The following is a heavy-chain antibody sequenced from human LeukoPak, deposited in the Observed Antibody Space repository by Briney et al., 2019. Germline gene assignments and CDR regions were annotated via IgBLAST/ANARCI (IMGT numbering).Heavy chain of an antibody. Sequence: SGTLSLTCGVYGGSFSDYYLTWIRQPPEKGLEWIGEIKPSGSINYNPSLKSRVTISVDTSKNQFSLNLNSVTAADTAVYYCARGDVAARLGYWGQGTLVTVSS. CDR3: ARGDVAARLGY. CDR2: IKPSGSI. D-gene: IGHD6-6*01. CDR1: GGSFSDYY. V-gene: IGHV4-34*01. J-gene: IGHJ4*02.